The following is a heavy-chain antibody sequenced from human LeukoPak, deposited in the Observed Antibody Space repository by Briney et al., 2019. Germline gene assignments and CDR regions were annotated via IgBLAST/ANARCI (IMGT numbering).Heavy chain of an antibody. Sequence: SETLSLTCTVSGGSLSSYYWSWIRQPPGKGLEWIGYTYYSGSTNYNPSLKSRVTISVDTSKNQFSLKLSSVTAADTAVYYCARVGCGGDCYSGGWFDPWGQGTLVTVSS. CDR3: ARVGCGGDCYSGGWFDP. CDR1: GGSLSSYY. D-gene: IGHD2-21*02. J-gene: IGHJ5*02. CDR2: TYYSGST. V-gene: IGHV4-59*01.